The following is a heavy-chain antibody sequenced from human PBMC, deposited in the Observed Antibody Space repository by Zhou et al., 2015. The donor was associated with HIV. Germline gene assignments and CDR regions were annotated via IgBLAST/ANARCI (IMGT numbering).Heavy chain of an antibody. J-gene: IGHJ4*02. D-gene: IGHD2-15*01. Sequence: QLFQSGAEVRKPGSSAKVSCTASGGAFSGFAITWVRQAPGQGLEWIGGVIPIYGTSNYAQKFQGRVTITADDSTTTAYMELSGLKSEDTAVYYCARDGYCSGGTCYWGLEDNWGQGTLVTVSS. CDR2: VIPIYGTS. CDR3: ARDGYCSGGTCYWGLEDN. V-gene: IGHV1-69*12. CDR1: GGAFSGFA.